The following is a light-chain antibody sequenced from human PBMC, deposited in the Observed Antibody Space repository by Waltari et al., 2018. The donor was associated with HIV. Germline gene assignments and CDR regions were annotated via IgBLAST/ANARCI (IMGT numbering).Light chain of an antibody. CDR3: CSYAGSNTYL. J-gene: IGLJ1*01. V-gene: IGLV2-23*02. CDR1: SSDVGSYNY. Sequence: QSALTQPASVSGFPGQSITISCPGSSSDVGSYNYVSWYQPRPGKAPTLLIMDLSKPPSVASNRFSGSKAGNPASLTISGLQAEDEADYYCCSYAGSNTYLFGTGTEVTVL. CDR2: DLS.